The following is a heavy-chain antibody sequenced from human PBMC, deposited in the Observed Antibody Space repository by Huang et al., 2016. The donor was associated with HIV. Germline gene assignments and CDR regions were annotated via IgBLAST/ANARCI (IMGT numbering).Heavy chain of an antibody. CDR1: GFTFSSYA. J-gene: IGHJ4*02. D-gene: IGHD6-13*01. V-gene: IGHV3-23*01. CDR3: AKADSGAAAGSLVDY. CDR2: ITGSGSST. Sequence: EVQLLESGGGLVQPGGSLRLSCASSGFTFSSYAMSWVRQAPGKGLEWCSRITGSGSSTYYGAAVKGRFTISRDNTKNTLYLQMNSLRAKETAIYYSAKADSGAAAGSLVDYWGQGTLFTISS.